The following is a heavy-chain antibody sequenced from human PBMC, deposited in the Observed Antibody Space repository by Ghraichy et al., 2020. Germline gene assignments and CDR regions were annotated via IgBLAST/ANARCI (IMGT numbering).Heavy chain of an antibody. CDR3: ARDRSKAYCYDSRLGALDY. CDR2: ISAYNGNT. Sequence: ASVKVSCKASGYTFTSYGISWVRQAPGQGLEWMGWISAYNGNTNYAQKLQGRVTMTTDTSTSTAYMELRSLRSDDTAVYYCARDRSKAYCYDSRLGALDYWGQGTLVTVSS. J-gene: IGHJ4*02. CDR1: GYTFTSYG. V-gene: IGHV1-18*01. D-gene: IGHD3-22*01.